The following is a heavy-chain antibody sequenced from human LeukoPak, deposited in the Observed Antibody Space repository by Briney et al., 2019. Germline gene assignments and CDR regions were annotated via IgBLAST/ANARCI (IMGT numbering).Heavy chain of an antibody. CDR2: IYYSGST. Sequence: PSETLSLTCTVSGGSISSYYWSWIRPPPGKGLEWIGYIYYSGSTNYNPSLKSRVTISVDTSKNQFSLKLSSVTAADTAVYYCARGVVAVAGPLFDYWGQGTLVTVSS. V-gene: IGHV4-59*01. CDR3: ARGVVAVAGPLFDY. J-gene: IGHJ4*02. CDR1: GGSISSYY. D-gene: IGHD6-19*01.